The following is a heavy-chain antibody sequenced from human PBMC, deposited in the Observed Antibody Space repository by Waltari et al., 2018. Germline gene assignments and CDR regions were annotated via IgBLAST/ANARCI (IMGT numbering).Heavy chain of an antibody. Sequence: QVQLQQWGAGLLKPSETLSLTCAVYGGSFSGYYWSWIRQPPGKGLEWIGEINHRRSTNYNPSLKGRVTISVDTSKNQFSLKLSSVTAADTAVYYCARGVGTIAAAGTRGGDWFDPWGQGTLVTVSS. CDR3: ARGVGTIAAAGTRGGDWFDP. V-gene: IGHV4-34*01. D-gene: IGHD6-13*01. CDR1: GGSFSGYY. CDR2: INHRRST. J-gene: IGHJ5*02.